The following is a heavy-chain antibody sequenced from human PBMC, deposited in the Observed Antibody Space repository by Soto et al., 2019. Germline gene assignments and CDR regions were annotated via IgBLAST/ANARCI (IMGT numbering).Heavy chain of an antibody. J-gene: IGHJ4*02. CDR1: GFTFSSYA. CDR2: ISGSGGST. D-gene: IGHD6-19*01. Sequence: GGSLRLSCAASGFTFSSYAMSWVRQAPGKGLEWVSAISGSGGSTYYADSVKGRFTISRDNSKNTLYLQMNSLRAEDTAVYYCAKDPRMLWHSTGWFDFPGKATLVT. V-gene: IGHV3-23*01. CDR3: AKDPRMLWHSTGWFDF.